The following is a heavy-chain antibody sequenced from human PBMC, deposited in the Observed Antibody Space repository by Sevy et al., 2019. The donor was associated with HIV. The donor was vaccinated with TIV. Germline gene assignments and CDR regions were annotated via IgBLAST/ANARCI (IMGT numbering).Heavy chain of an antibody. J-gene: IGHJ4*02. V-gene: IGHV4-30-4*01. CDR1: GASISSADYY. Sequence: SETLSLTCTVSGASISSADYYWSWIRQPPGKGLQWIGYIYYSGRNNYNPSLKSRLTISVDTSKNQFSLKLSSVTAADTAVYYCASTYCRGASGYERNFDYWGQGTLVTVSS. CDR3: ASTYCRGASGYERNFDY. D-gene: IGHD2-2*01. CDR2: IYYSGRN.